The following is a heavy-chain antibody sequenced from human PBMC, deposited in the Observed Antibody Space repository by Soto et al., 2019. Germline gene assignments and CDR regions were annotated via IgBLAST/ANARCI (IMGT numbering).Heavy chain of an antibody. CDR2: IYYSGST. D-gene: IGHD4-17*01. V-gene: IGHV4-31*03. Sequence: PSETLSLTCTVSGGSISSGGYYWSWIRQHPGKGLEWIGYIYYSGSTYYNPSLKSRVTISVDTSKNQFSLKLSSVTAADTAVYYCARTTVVTDGAFDIWGQGTMVTVSS. CDR1: GGSISSGGYY. J-gene: IGHJ3*02. CDR3: ARTTVVTDGAFDI.